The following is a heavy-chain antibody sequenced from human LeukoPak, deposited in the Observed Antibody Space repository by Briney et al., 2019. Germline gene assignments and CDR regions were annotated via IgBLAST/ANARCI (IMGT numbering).Heavy chain of an antibody. D-gene: IGHD1-26*01. Sequence: GGSLRLSCAASGFTFSDYWMTWVRQVPGKGLEWVANLGRDGSEKNYVDSVEGRFTISRDNAKKSLDLEMNSLRVEDTALYYCAKVGTWELQRVFENWGQGTLVTVSS. CDR2: LGRDGSEK. CDR1: GFTFSDYW. J-gene: IGHJ4*02. CDR3: AKVGTWELQRVFEN. V-gene: IGHV3-7*01.